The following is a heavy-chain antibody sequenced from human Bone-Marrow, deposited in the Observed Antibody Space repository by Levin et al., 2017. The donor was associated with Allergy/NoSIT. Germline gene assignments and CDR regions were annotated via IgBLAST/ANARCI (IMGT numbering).Heavy chain of an antibody. Sequence: GESLKISCKASGYTFTDYFIHWVRLAPGQGLEWMGWINPNSGDTDSSQNFQGTVTMTRDTSISTAYMEVTSLTSNDTALYYCARISSAAFDMWGQGAVVTVSS. D-gene: IGHD6-19*01. CDR3: ARISSAAFDM. J-gene: IGHJ3*02. CDR2: INPNSGDT. CDR1: GYTFTDYF. V-gene: IGHV1-2*02.